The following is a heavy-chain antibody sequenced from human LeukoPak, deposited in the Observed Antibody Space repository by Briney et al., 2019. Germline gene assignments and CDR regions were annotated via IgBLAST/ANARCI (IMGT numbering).Heavy chain of an antibody. CDR3: ARDPRRSIAVAGTGGGNWFDP. V-gene: IGHV1-46*01. CDR2: INPSGGST. Sequence: GASVKVSCKASGYTFTSYYMHWVRQAPGHGLEWMGIINPSGGSTSYAQKFQGRVTMTRDTSTSTVYMELSSLRSEDTAVYYCARDPRRSIAVAGTGGGNWFDPWGQGTLITVSS. D-gene: IGHD6-19*01. CDR1: GYTFTSYY. J-gene: IGHJ5*02.